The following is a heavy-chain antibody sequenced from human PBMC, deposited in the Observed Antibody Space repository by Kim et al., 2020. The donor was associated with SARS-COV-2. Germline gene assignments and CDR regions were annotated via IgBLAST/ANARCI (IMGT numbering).Heavy chain of an antibody. D-gene: IGHD3-22*01. V-gene: IGHV1-69*01. Sequence: FQGRVTITADESTSTAYMELSSLRSEDTAVYYCAREGGITMIARGWYFDLWGRGTLVTVSS. CDR3: AREGGITMIARGWYFDL. J-gene: IGHJ2*01.